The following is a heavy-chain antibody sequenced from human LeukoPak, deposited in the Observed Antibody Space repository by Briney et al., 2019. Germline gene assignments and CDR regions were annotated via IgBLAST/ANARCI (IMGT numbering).Heavy chain of an antibody. D-gene: IGHD1-26*01. CDR3: TRGRRATHDY. Sequence: TGGSLRLSCTASGFTFGDYSMNWVRQAPGKGLKWVGFIRSKAYGGTTEYAASVKGRFTISRDDSKSIAYLQMNSLKTEDTAVYYCTRGRRATHDYWGQGTLVTVSS. J-gene: IGHJ4*02. CDR1: GFTFGDYS. V-gene: IGHV3-49*04. CDR2: IRSKAYGGTT.